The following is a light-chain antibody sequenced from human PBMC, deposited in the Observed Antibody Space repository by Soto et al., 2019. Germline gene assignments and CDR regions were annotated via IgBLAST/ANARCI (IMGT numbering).Light chain of an antibody. CDR2: DVS. Sequence: DIQMTQSPSTLSASVGDRVTITCRASQSISSWLAWYQQKPGKAPKLLIHDVSSLQSGVPSRFSGSGFGTEFTLTISSLQPDDFATYYCQQCNTFWTFGQGTKVEIK. J-gene: IGKJ1*01. V-gene: IGKV1-5*01. CDR1: QSISSW. CDR3: QQCNTFWT.